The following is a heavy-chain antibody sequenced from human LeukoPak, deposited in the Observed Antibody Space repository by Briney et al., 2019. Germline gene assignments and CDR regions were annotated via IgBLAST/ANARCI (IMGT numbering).Heavy chain of an antibody. J-gene: IGHJ4*02. D-gene: IGHD3-22*01. Sequence: PSETLSLTCTVSGGSISSDGYYWSWIRKHPGKGLEWIGDIYYSGCTYYNLSLKSRVTISVDKSKNLFSLKLRSVTAADTYVYYCARDYYDSSGYLNFDYWGQGTLVTVSS. CDR2: IYYSGCT. CDR3: ARDYYDSSGYLNFDY. V-gene: IGHV4-31*03. CDR1: GGSISSDGYY.